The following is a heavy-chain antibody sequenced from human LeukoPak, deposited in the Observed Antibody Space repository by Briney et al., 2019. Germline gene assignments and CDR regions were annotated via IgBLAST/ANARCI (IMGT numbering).Heavy chain of an antibody. Sequence: GGSLRLSCAASGFTFSSYGMHWVRQAPGKGLERVAVIWYDGSNKYYADSVKGRFTISRDNSKNTLYLQMNSLRAEDTAVYYCARDLGIGGKVNTFDYWGQGTLVTVSS. J-gene: IGHJ4*02. CDR1: GFTFSSYG. CDR3: ARDLGIGGKVNTFDY. D-gene: IGHD7-27*01. V-gene: IGHV3-33*01. CDR2: IWYDGSNK.